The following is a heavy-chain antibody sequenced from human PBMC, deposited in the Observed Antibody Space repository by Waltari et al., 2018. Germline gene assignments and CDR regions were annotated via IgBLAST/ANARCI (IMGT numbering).Heavy chain of an antibody. Sequence: QVQLQESGPGLVKPSETLSLTCAASGYSISSGYYWGWIRQPPGQGLEWIGSIYHSGSTYYNPSLKGRVTISVDTSKNQFSLKLSSVTAADTAVYYCARLYSSGWPDDWGQGTLVTVSS. CDR1: GYSISSGYY. CDR2: IYHSGST. J-gene: IGHJ4*02. D-gene: IGHD6-19*01. CDR3: ARLYSSGWPDD. V-gene: IGHV4-38-2*01.